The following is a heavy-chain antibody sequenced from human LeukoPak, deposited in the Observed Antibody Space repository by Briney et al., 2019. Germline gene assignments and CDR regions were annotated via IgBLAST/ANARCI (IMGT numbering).Heavy chain of an antibody. J-gene: IGHJ2*01. CDR2: IYYSGTT. CDR1: GGSFSSYY. V-gene: IGHV4-59*01. CDR3: ARASNYDSSGYYFYWYFDL. D-gene: IGHD3-22*01. Sequence: SETLSLTRTVSGGSFSSYYWSWVRQTPGKGLEWIGYIYYSGTTKYNPSLRSRVTISIDTSKSRFSLKLSSVTAADTAVYYCARASNYDSSGYYFYWYFDLWGRGTLVTVSS.